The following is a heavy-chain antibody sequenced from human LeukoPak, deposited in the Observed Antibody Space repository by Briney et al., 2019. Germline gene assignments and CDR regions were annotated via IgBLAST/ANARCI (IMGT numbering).Heavy chain of an antibody. CDR1: GFTFDDYA. CDR2: IFYNSGDI. V-gene: IGHV3-9*01. CDR3: AKDFYRAGAGIIGF. D-gene: IGHD6-19*01. Sequence: GRSLRLSCAASGFTFDDYAMHWVRQAPGKGLEWVSGIFYNSGDIVYADSVKGRFTISRDNAKNTLYLQMNSVRAEDTALYYCAKDFYRAGAGIIGFWGQGILVTVSS. J-gene: IGHJ4*02.